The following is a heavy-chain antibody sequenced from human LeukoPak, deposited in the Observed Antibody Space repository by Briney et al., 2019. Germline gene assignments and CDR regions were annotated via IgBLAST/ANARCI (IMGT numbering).Heavy chain of an antibody. CDR3: TRTSMRMATAGLVDY. CDR2: ISYDGSNK. J-gene: IGHJ4*02. Sequence: RSGRSLRLSCAASGFSFSSYAMHWVRQAPGKGLEWVAVISYDGSNKYYADSVKGRFTISRDSSKNTLFLRMHILRPEDTAVYYCTRTSMRMATAGLVDYWGQGTLVTVSS. D-gene: IGHD5-24*01. V-gene: IGHV3-30-3*01. CDR1: GFSFSSYA.